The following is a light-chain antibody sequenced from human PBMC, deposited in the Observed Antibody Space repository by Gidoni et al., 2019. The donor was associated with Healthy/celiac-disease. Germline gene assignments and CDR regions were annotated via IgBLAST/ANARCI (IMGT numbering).Light chain of an antibody. CDR3: CSYAGSSLYV. CDR2: DVS. Sequence: QSALTQPRSVSGSPGQSVTISCTGTSSDVGGYHYVPWYQQHPGKAPKLMIYDVSKRPSGVPDRFSGSKSGNTASLTISGLQAEDEADYYCCSYAGSSLYVFGTGTKVTVL. V-gene: IGLV2-11*01. CDR1: SSDVGGYHY. J-gene: IGLJ1*01.